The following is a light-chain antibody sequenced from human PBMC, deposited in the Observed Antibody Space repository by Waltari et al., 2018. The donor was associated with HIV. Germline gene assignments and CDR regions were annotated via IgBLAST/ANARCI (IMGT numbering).Light chain of an antibody. CDR1: QSVSSN. CDR2: GAS. CDR3: QQYNNWPPIFT. Sequence: EIVMTQSTATLSVSPGERAPLSCRASQSVSSNLAWYQQRPGQAPRLLIYGASTRATCVPARFSGSGSGTEFTLTISSLQSEDFAVYYCQQYNNWPPIFTFGPGTKVDIK. J-gene: IGKJ3*01. V-gene: IGKV3-15*01.